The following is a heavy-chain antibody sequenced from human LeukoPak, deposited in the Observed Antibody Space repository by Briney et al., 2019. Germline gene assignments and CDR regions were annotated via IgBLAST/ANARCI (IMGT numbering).Heavy chain of an antibody. J-gene: IGHJ3*02. CDR3: ARGYDTGAFDI. D-gene: IGHD3-3*01. V-gene: IGHV4-4*07. Sequence: PSETLSLTCTVSGGSIRSYYWSWIRQPAGKGLEWIGRIYTSGSTNYNPSLKSRVTMSVDTSKNEFSLKLSFVTAADTAVYYCARGYDTGAFDIWGQGTMVTVSS. CDR2: IYTSGST. CDR1: GGSIRSYY.